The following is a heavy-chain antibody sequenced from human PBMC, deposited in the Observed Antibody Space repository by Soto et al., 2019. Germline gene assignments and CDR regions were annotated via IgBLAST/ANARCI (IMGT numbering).Heavy chain of an antibody. Sequence: ASVKVSCKASGGTFNTYAITWVRQAPGQGFEWMGGVIPLFNTPDYAQKFQGRLTITADESISTAYLQWSTLKASDTAIYYCARRRRINYGMDVWGQGTTVTVSS. CDR1: GGTFNTYA. CDR2: VIPLFNTP. J-gene: IGHJ6*02. CDR3: ARRRRINYGMDV. D-gene: IGHD6-25*01. V-gene: IGHV1-69*13.